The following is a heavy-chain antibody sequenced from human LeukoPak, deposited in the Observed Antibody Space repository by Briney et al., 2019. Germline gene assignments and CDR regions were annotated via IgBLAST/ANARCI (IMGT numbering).Heavy chain of an antibody. CDR1: GYTFTSYA. V-gene: IGHV1-3*01. Sequence: ASVKLCCKASGYTFTSYAMHWVRQAPGQRLELMGWINAGNGNTDYSRKFQGRVTITRDTSASTAYMELTSLKSEDTAVYYCARRSSSWSEFDYWGQGTLVTVSS. CDR3: ARRSSSWSEFDY. D-gene: IGHD6-13*01. CDR2: INAGNGNT. J-gene: IGHJ4*02.